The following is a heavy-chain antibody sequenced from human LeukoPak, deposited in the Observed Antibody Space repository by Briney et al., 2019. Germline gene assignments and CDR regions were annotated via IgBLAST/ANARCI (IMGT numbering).Heavy chain of an antibody. CDR1: GGSISSYY. Sequence: SETLSLTCTVSGGSISSYYWSWIRQPAGKGLEWIGRIYTSGSTNYNPSLKSRVTMSVDTSKNQFSLQLNSVTPEDTAVYYCARDTGVRPRVAHFDYWGQGTLVTVSS. D-gene: IGHD1-14*01. CDR2: IYTSGST. CDR3: ARDTGVRPRVAHFDY. V-gene: IGHV4-4*07. J-gene: IGHJ4*02.